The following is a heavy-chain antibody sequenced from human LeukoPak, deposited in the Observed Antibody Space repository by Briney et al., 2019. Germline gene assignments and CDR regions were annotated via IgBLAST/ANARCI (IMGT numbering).Heavy chain of an antibody. V-gene: IGHV1-8*01. J-gene: IGHJ3*02. CDR3: ARRKYCSGGSCYAGAFDI. CDR1: GYTFTSYD. CDR2: MNPNSGNT. D-gene: IGHD2-15*01. Sequence: ASVNVSCKASGYTFTSYDINWVRQATGQGLEWMGWMNPNSGNTGYAQKFQGRVTMTRNTSISTAYMELSSLRSEDTAVYYRARRKYCSGGSCYAGAFDIWGQVTMVTVSS.